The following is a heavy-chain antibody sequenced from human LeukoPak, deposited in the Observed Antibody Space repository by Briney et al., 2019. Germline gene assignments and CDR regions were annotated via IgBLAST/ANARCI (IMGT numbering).Heavy chain of an antibody. D-gene: IGHD3-10*01. CDR2: ISYDGSNK. J-gene: IGHJ4*02. CDR3: AKVSGSYQYYFGY. V-gene: IGHV3-30*18. CDR1: GFTFSSYG. Sequence: PGGSLRLSCAASGFTFSSYGMHWVRQAPGKGLEWVAVISYDGSNKYYADSVKGRFTISRDNSKNTLYLQMNSLRAEDTAVYYCAKVSGSYQYYFGYWGQGTLVTVSS.